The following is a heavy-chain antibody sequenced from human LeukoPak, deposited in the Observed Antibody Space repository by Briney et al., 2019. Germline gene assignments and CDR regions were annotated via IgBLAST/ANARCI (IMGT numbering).Heavy chain of an antibody. D-gene: IGHD5-12*01. V-gene: IGHV4-34*01. CDR1: GGSFSGYY. Sequence: SETLSLTCTVSGGSFSGYYWSWIRQPPGKGLEWIGEINHSGSTYCNPSLKTRVIISVDTSKNQFSLRLSSVIAADTAVYYCARGGGHSAYNYYYMDVWGKGTTVTVSS. CDR2: INHSGST. J-gene: IGHJ6*03. CDR3: ARGGGHSAYNYYYMDV.